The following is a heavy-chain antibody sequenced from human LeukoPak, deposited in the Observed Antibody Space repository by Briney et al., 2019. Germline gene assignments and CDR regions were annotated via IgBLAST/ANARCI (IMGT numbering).Heavy chain of an antibody. V-gene: IGHV3-7*01. D-gene: IGHD2-21*02. CDR3: ATARDNSDWQKRFDS. J-gene: IGHJ4*02. CDR1: GFTFSTYW. CDR2: INQDASEI. Sequence: GGSLRLSCAASGFTFSTYWMNWYRQAPGKGLEWVGNINQDASEINYVDSVRGRFTISRDNAKNSLHLQMNSLRAEDTAVYYCATARDNSDWQKRFDSWGQGTLVTVSS.